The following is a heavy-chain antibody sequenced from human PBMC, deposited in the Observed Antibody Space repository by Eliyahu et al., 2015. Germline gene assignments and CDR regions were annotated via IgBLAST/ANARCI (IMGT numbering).Heavy chain of an antibody. CDR1: GFPXRSYA. CDR2: ISASGTNT. D-gene: IGHD4-17*01. V-gene: IGHV3-23*01. J-gene: IGHJ3*02. CDR3: ARADGYGDYGAFDI. Sequence: EVQLXESGGGLVQPGGSLXLSXXXGFPXRSYAMTWVRQAPGKGLQWVSSISASGTNTYXADSVKGRFTISRDNSKNILYLQMNSLRGEDTAIYYCARADGYGDYGAFDIWGQGTMVTVSS.